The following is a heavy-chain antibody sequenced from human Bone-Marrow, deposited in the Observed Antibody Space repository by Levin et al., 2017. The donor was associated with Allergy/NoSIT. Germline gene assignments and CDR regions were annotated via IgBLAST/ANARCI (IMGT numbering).Heavy chain of an antibody. J-gene: IGHJ4*02. V-gene: IGHV3-49*03. CDR3: SGLVGTTTLLDY. Sequence: GESLKISFAGSGFSFAEYTMIWFRQGPGKGLEWVGFMRSTTYGGTTEFAASVKGRFTISRDDSNSIAYLQMKSLKSEDTAVYYCSGLVGTTTLLDYWGRGTLVTVSS. CDR1: GFSFAEYT. D-gene: IGHD1-26*01. CDR2: MRSTTYGGTT.